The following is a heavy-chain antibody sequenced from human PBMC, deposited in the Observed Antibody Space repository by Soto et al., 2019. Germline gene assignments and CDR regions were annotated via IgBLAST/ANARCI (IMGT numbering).Heavy chain of an antibody. CDR3: VRESHGDY. Sequence: EVQLVESGGGLVQPGGSLRLSCAGSGFTFSNYWMHWVRQAPGKGLEWVSRIDHDGPTDYADSVRGRFTISRENAENTLYLQMNSLRPEDTAVYYCVRESHGDYWGQGTLVTVSS. CDR2: IDHDGPT. J-gene: IGHJ4*02. CDR1: GFTFSNYW. V-gene: IGHV3-74*01.